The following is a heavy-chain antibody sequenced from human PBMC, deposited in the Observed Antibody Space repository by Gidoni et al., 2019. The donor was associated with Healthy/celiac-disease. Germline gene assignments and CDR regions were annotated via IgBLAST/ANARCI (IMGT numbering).Heavy chain of an antibody. CDR1: GYPFTSYA. D-gene: IGHD2-2*01. J-gene: IGHJ6*02. CDR2: INAGNGNT. V-gene: IGHV1-3*01. Sequence: QVPLVQSGAEVKKPGASVKVSCKASGYPFTSYAMHWVRQAPGQRLEWMGWINAGNGNTKYSQKFQGRVTITRDTSASTAYMELSSLRSEDTAVYYCARGDQLPAFYYYYGMDVWGQGTTVTVSS. CDR3: ARGDQLPAFYYYYGMDV.